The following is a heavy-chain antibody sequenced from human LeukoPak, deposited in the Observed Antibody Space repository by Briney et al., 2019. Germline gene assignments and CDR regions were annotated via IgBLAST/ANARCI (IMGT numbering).Heavy chain of an antibody. CDR1: GGTFSSYA. D-gene: IGHD1-7*01. Sequence: ASVKVSCKASGGTFSSYAISWVRQAPGQGLEWMGGIIPIFGTANYAQKLQGRVTITTDESTSTAYMELSSLRSEDTAVYYCARGNYNYWYFDLWGRGTLVTVSS. J-gene: IGHJ2*01. CDR3: ARGNYNYWYFDL. V-gene: IGHV1-69*05. CDR2: IIPIFGTA.